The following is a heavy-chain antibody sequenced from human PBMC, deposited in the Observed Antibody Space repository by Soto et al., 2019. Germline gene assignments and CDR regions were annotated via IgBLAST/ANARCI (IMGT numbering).Heavy chain of an antibody. CDR3: ASDRNSAYDWGRGGYYYGMDA. J-gene: IGHJ6*02. V-gene: IGHV3-21*01. CDR1: GFTFSSYS. CDR2: ISSSSSYI. D-gene: IGHD5-12*01. Sequence: GGSLRLSCAASGFTFSSYSMNWVRQAPGKGLEWVSSISSSSSYIYYADSVKGRVTISRDNAKNSLYLQMNILRAEDTAVYYCASDRNSAYDWGRGGYYYGMDAWGQGTTVTVSS.